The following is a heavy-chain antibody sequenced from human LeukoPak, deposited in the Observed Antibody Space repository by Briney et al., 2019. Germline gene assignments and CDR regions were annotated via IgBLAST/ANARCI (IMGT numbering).Heavy chain of an antibody. V-gene: IGHV3-23*01. CDR2: ISGSGGST. J-gene: IGHJ3*02. CDR3: ARDLEITMIGVTHLRASGAFDI. D-gene: IGHD3-22*01. CDR1: GFTFDDYG. Sequence: PGGSLRLSCAASGFTFDDYGMSWVRQAPGKGLEWASAISGSGGSTYYADSVKGRFTISRDNSKNTLYLQMNSLRAEDTAVYYCARDLEITMIGVTHLRASGAFDIWGQGTMVTVSS.